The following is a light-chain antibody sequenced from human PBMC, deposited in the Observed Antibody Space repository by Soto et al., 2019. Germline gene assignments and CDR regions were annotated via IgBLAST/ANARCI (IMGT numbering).Light chain of an antibody. Sequence: DIQMTQSPSTLSASVGDRVTITCRASQSCGRWLAWYQQKPGKAPELLIYKTSTLERGVPSRFSGRGSGTEFTLTISSLQPDDFATYYCQEYKTGPGYNFGPGTRLEIK. CDR3: QEYKTGPGYN. J-gene: IGKJ2*01. V-gene: IGKV1-5*03. CDR1: QSCGRW. CDR2: KTS.